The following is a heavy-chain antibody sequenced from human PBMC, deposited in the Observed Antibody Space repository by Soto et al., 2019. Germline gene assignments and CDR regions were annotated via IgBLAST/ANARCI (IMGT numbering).Heavy chain of an antibody. CDR2: IYYSGST. D-gene: IGHD2-2*01. J-gene: IGHJ5*02. CDR1: GGPISSSSYY. CDR3: ARGTAEYQLLSDWFDP. Sequence: PSETLSLTCTVSGGPISSSSYYWGWIRQPPGKGLEWIGSIYYSGSTYYNPSLKSRVTISVDTSKNQFSLKLSSVTAADTAVYYCARGTAEYQLLSDWFDPWGQGTLVTVSS. V-gene: IGHV4-39*01.